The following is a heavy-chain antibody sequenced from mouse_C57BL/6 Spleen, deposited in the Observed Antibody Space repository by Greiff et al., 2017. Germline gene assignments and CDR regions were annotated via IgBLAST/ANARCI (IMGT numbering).Heavy chain of an antibody. V-gene: IGHV1-9*01. Sequence: QVQLQQSGAELMKPGASVKLSCKATGYTFTGYLIEWVKQRPGHGLEWIGEILPGSGSTNYNEKFKGKATFTADTSSNTAYMQLSSLTTEDSAIYYCARVFPLGYGSSYEYFDVWGTGTTVTVSS. J-gene: IGHJ1*03. CDR2: ILPGSGST. CDR3: ARVFPLGYGSSYEYFDV. D-gene: IGHD1-1*01. CDR1: GYTFTGYL.